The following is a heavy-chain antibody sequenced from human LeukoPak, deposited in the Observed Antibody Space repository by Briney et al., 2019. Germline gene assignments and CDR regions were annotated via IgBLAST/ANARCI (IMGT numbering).Heavy chain of an antibody. CDR3: ARDATVTLGAFDI. CDR2: ISSSGSTI. D-gene: IGHD4-17*01. CDR1: GFTFSSYE. J-gene: IGHJ3*02. Sequence: GGSLRLSCAASGFTFSSYEMNWVRQAPAKGLEWVSYISSSGSTIYYADSVKGRFTISRDNAKNSLYLQMNSLRAEDTAVYYCARDATVTLGAFDIWGQGTMVTVSS. V-gene: IGHV3-48*03.